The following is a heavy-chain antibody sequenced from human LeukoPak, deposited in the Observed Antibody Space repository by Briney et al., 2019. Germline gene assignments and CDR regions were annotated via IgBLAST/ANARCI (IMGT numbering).Heavy chain of an antibody. V-gene: IGHV3-53*01. Sequence: GGSLRLSCAASGFTFSSYAMNWVRQAPGKGLEWVSFISSGGNTDHSDSVKGRFTISRDNSKNTLYLQMNSLRAEDTAMYYCARRAGEYSHPYDYWGQGTLVTVSS. CDR1: GFTFSSYA. CDR3: ARRAGEYSHPYDY. J-gene: IGHJ4*02. CDR2: ISSGGNT. D-gene: IGHD2-15*01.